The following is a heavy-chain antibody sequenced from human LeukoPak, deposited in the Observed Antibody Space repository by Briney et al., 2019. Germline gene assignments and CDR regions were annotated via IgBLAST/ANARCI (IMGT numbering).Heavy chain of an antibody. CDR2: ISGSGGST. J-gene: IGHJ6*02. Sequence: PGGSLRLSCAASGFIFSSYAMSWVRQAPGKGLEWVSAISGSGGSTYYADSVKGRFTISRDNSKNTPYLQMNSLRAEDTAVYYCASTQGPTTVHLRNAYYYYGMDVWGQGTTVTVSS. V-gene: IGHV3-23*01. CDR3: ASTQGPTTVHLRNAYYYYGMDV. D-gene: IGHD4-17*01. CDR1: GFIFSSYA.